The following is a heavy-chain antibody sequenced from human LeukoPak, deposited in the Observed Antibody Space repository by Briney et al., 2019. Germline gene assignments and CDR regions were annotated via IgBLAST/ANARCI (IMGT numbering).Heavy chain of an antibody. CDR3: ANEIRPNDY. Sequence: GGSLRLSCGASGFTFSSHAMTWVRQAPGKGLERVSAISISGDTTYYADAVKGRFTISRDNSKNTVYLQMNSLRAEDTAVYYCANEIRPNDYWGQGTLVTVSS. CDR1: GFTFSSHA. J-gene: IGHJ4*02. CDR2: ISISGDTT. D-gene: IGHD4-17*01. V-gene: IGHV3-23*01.